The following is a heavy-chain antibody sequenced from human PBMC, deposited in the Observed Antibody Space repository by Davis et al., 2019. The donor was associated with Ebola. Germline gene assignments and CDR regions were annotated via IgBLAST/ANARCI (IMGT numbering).Heavy chain of an antibody. CDR1: GGSFSGYY. CDR3: ARGIAVAGTGGY. V-gene: IGHV4-34*01. CDR2: INHSGST. J-gene: IGHJ4*02. D-gene: IGHD6-19*01. Sequence: MPSETLSLTCAVYGGSFSGYYWSWIRQPPGKGLEWIGEINHSGSTNYNPSLKSRVTISVDTSKNQFSLKLSSVTAADTAVYYCARGIAVAGTGGYWGQGTLVTVSS.